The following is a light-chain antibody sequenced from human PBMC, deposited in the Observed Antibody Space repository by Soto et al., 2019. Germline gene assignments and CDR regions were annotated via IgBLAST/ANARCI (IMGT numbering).Light chain of an antibody. J-gene: IGLJ2*01. CDR1: SSDVDSYNR. CDR3: SFYTRTTVV. V-gene: IGLV2-18*01. Sequence: QSALTQPPSVSGSPGQSVTISCTGTSSDVDSYNRVSWYQQPPGTAPKLMIYEVSNRPSGVPDRFSGSKSGNTASLTISGLQAEDEADYYCSFYTRTTVVFGGGTKLTVL. CDR2: EVS.